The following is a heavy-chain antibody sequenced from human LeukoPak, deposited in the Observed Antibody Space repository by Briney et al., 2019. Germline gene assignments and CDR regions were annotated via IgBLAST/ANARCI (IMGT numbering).Heavy chain of an antibody. CDR1: GFTFTSSA. D-gene: IGHD3-10*01. J-gene: IGHJ4*02. V-gene: IGHV1-58*02. Sequence: SVKVSCKASGFTFTSSAMQWVRQARGQRLEWIGWIVVGSGNTNYAQKFQERVTITRDMSTSTAYMELSSLRSEDTAVYYCARDSSHYGSGSYYNTYYFDYWGQGTLVTVSP. CDR2: IVVGSGNT. CDR3: ARDSSHYGSGSYYNTYYFDY.